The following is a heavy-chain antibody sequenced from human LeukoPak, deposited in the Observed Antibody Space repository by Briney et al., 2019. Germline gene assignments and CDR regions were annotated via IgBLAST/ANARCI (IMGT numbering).Heavy chain of an antibody. D-gene: IGHD1-14*01. V-gene: IGHV3-15*07. CDR1: GFTFINTW. CDR2: IKNPADGGTI. Sequence: GGSLRLSCVASGFTFINTWMYWVRQAPGKGLEWVGRIKNPADGGTIDYAAPVKGRFIISKDDSENTLYLQMHSLKSKDTAVYYCAADFRDRTRDGFDIWGQGTMVTVSS. CDR3: AADFRDRTRDGFDI. J-gene: IGHJ3*02.